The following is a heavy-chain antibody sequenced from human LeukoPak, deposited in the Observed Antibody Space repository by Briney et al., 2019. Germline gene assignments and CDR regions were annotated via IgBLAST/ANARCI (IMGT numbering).Heavy chain of an antibody. CDR1: GGAVSSSSSY. Sequence: SETLSLTCTVPGGAVSSSSSYWSWIRQPPGKGLEWIGYIYYSGSTNYNPSLKSRVTISVDTSKNQFSLKLSSVTAADTAVYYCARSWGEDYWGQGTLVTVSS. J-gene: IGHJ4*02. V-gene: IGHV4-61*01. D-gene: IGHD3-16*01. CDR2: IYYSGST. CDR3: ARSWGEDY.